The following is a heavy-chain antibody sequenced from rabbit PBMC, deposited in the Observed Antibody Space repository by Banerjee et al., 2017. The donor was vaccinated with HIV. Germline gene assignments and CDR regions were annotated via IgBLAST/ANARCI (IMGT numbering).Heavy chain of an antibody. J-gene: IGHJ6*01. CDR1: GFDFSSYYY. Sequence: QEQLEESGGDLVKPEGSLTLTCTASGFDFSSYYYMCWVRQAPGKGLEWIACIYTGSSGSTYYASWVNGRFTISRSTSLNTVDLKMTSLTAADTATYFCARGGITTTYPYGGMDLWGQGTLVTVS. CDR3: ARGGITTTYPYGGMDL. CDR2: IYTGSSGST. D-gene: IGHD2-1*01. V-gene: IGHV1S43*01.